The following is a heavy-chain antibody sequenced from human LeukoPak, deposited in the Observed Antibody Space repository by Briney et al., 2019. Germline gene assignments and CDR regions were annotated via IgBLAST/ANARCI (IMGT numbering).Heavy chain of an antibody. V-gene: IGHV3-33*06. D-gene: IGHD2-2*01. J-gene: IGHJ3*02. Sequence: GGSLRLSCSASGFTFSSYGMHWVRQAPGKGLEWVAVIWYDGSNKYYADSVKGRFTISRDNSKNTLYLQMNSLRAEDTAVYYCAKSQYQLSLGAFDIWGQGTMVTVSS. CDR2: IWYDGSNK. CDR1: GFTFSSYG. CDR3: AKSQYQLSLGAFDI.